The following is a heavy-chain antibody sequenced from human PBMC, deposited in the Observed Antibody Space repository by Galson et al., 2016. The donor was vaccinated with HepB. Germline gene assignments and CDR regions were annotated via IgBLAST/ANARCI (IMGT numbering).Heavy chain of an antibody. CDR3: ARVSYSYEFASALFEY. D-gene: IGHD3-3*01. CDR1: GFTFSSYS. Sequence: SLRLSCAVSGFTFSSYSMNWVRQAPGKGLEWVSHISSSSSNIYYADSVKDRFTISRDNTNNTLYLQMNSLRAEDTAVYYCARVSYSYEFASALFEYWGQGTLVSVSS. V-gene: IGHV3-48*04. J-gene: IGHJ4*02. CDR2: ISSSSSNI.